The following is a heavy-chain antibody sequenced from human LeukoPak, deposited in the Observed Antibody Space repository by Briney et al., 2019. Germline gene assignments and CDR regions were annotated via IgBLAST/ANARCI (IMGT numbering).Heavy chain of an antibody. Sequence: PSETLSLTCTVSGGSISSSSYYWGWIRQPPGKGLEWIVSIYYSGSTYYNPSLKSRVTISVDTSKNQFSLKLSSLTAADTAVYYCARDLAIAAAAPYFFDYWGQGTLVTVSS. CDR2: IYYSGST. D-gene: IGHD6-13*01. CDR3: ARDLAIAAAAPYFFDY. J-gene: IGHJ4*02. CDR1: GGSISSSSYY. V-gene: IGHV4-39*07.